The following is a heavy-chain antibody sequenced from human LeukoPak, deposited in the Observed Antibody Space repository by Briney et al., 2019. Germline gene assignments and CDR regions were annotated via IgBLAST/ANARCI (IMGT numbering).Heavy chain of an antibody. Sequence: GGSLRLSCAASGFTFSSYGMHWVRQAPGKGLEWVAVISYDGSNKYYADSVKGLFTISSDNSRNTLYLQVNSLSAEDTAVYYCAKGDGYNWSLDYWGQGTLVTVSS. CDR3: AKGDGYNWSLDY. CDR1: GFTFSSYG. J-gene: IGHJ4*02. CDR2: ISYDGSNK. D-gene: IGHD5-12*01. V-gene: IGHV3-30*18.